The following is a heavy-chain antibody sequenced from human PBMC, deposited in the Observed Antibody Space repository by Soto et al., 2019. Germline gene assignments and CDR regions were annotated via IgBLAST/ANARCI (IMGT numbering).Heavy chain of an antibody. V-gene: IGHV1-46*01. CDR2: INPNGGNT. CDR1: GYIFTSYY. CDR3: ARGHVTIAEAIRGYFVQ. D-gene: IGHD6-13*01. J-gene: IGHJ4*02. Sequence: ASVKVSCKASGYIFTSYYIHWVRQAPGQGLEWMGVINPNGGNTNYAQKFQGRVILTRDTSTSTVYLELSSLRSEDTAVFYCARGHVTIAEAIRGYFVQWGQGTLVTVSS.